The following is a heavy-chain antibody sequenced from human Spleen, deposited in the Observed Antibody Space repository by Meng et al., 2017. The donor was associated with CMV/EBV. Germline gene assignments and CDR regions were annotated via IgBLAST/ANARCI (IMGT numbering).Heavy chain of an antibody. D-gene: IGHD2-21*01. CDR1: GGSITSGNYY. V-gene: IGHV4-31*02. Sequence: SGGSITSGNYYWTWIRQRPEEGLEWIGYTYHSGNTYYNPSLKRRITISVDTSKNQFYLNLRSVTAADTAVYYCARQVPIASNWFDPWGQGSLVTVSS. CDR3: ARQVPIASNWFDP. J-gene: IGHJ5*02. CDR2: TYHSGNT.